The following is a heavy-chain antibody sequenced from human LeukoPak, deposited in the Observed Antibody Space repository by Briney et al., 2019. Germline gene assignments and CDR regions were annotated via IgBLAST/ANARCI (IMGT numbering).Heavy chain of an antibody. Sequence: GGSLRLSCAASGFTFSSYWMHWVRQGPGKGLVWVSRINSEGSTTTYADSVKGRFTISRDNAKNSLYLHMNSLRAEDAAVYYCARVGSLAAAGTPDYWGQGTLVTVSS. CDR2: INSEGSTT. CDR1: GFTFSSYW. CDR3: ARVGSLAAAGTPDY. J-gene: IGHJ4*02. D-gene: IGHD6-13*01. V-gene: IGHV3-74*01.